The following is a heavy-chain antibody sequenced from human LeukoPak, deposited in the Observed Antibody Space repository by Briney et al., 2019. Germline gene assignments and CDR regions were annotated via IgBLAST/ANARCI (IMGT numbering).Heavy chain of an antibody. V-gene: IGHV1-69*04. CDR1: GGTFSSYA. J-gene: IGHJ4*02. CDR3: ARFQRGSYNWDY. Sequence: SVKVSCKASGGTFSSYAISWVRQAPGQGLEWMGRIIPILGIANYAQKFQGRVTITADKSTSTAYMELSSLRSEDTAVYYCARFQRGSYNWDYWGQGTLVTVSS. D-gene: IGHD3-16*01. CDR2: IIPILGIA.